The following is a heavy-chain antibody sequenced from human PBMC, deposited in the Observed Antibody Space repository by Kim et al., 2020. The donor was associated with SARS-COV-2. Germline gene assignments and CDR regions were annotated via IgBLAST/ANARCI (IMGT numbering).Heavy chain of an antibody. D-gene: IGHD3-16*01. CDR3: TRDPLKYPLSLFDY. Sequence: GGSLRLSCAASGFTFSNYGMHWVRQAPGKGLEWVAVIWYDGSNRYYGDSVKGRFTISRDNSKNMLYLQMNNLRAEDTAVYYCTRDPLKYPLSLFDYWGQGTLVTVSS. CDR1: GFTFSNYG. J-gene: IGHJ4*02. V-gene: IGHV3-33*01. CDR2: IWYDGSNR.